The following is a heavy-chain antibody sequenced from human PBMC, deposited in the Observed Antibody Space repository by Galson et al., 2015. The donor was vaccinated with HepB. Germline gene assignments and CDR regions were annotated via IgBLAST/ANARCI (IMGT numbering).Heavy chain of an antibody. V-gene: IGHV3-30*04. CDR1: GVTVSDHA. D-gene: IGHD3-3*01. J-gene: IGHJ4*02. CDR3: AKDGGSGLRYLEWGVSGNYFDH. Sequence: YLRLSCAASGVTVSDHAIHWAGQAPGKGLEWVAVVSFGGNNIYYADSVKGRFTVSRANSKNMLYQQMNSLRLEDTAIYYCAKDGGSGLRYLEWGVSGNYFDHWGQGSLVTVSS. CDR2: VSFGGNNI.